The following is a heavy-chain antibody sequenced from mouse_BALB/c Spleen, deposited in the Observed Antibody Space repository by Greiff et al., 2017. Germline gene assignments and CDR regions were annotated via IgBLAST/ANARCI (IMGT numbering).Heavy chain of an antibody. V-gene: IGHV1-20*02. CDR2: INPYNGYT. D-gene: IGHD1-1*01. J-gene: IGHJ2*01. Sequence: VQLQQSGPELVKPGASVKISCKASGYSFTGYFMNWVMQSHGKSLEWIGRINPYNGYTFYNQQFKGKATLTVDKSSSTAHMELRSLASEDAAVYYCARDYYGRIDYWGQGTTLTVSS. CDR1: GYSFTGYF. CDR3: ARDYYGRIDY.